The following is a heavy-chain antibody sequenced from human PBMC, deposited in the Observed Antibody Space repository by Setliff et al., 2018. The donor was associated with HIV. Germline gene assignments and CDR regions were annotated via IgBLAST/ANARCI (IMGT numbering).Heavy chain of an antibody. D-gene: IGHD4-17*01. J-gene: IGHJ4*02. CDR1: GYTFTSHY. V-gene: IGHV1-46*01. CDR2: INPSGGST. Sequence: ASVKVSCKASGYTFTSHYMHWVRQAPGQGLEWMGIINPSGGSTSYAQKFQGRVTMTRDTSTSTVYMELSSLRSEDTAVYYCARELYGDYTLDYWGQGTLVTVSS. CDR3: ARELYGDYTLDY.